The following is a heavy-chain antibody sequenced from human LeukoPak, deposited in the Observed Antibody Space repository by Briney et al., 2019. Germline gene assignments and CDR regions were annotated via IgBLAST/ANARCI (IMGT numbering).Heavy chain of an antibody. CDR2: INPNSGVT. J-gene: IGHJ6*03. CDR1: GYTFTSYG. V-gene: IGHV1-2*02. CDR3: ARKYSSSWPMDV. D-gene: IGHD6-13*01. Sequence: GASVKVSCKASGYTFTSYGISWVRQAPGQGLEWMGWINPNSGVTNYAQKFQGRVTLTRDTSIRTAYMQLSRLISDDTAVYYCARKYSSSWPMDVWGKGTTVTVSS.